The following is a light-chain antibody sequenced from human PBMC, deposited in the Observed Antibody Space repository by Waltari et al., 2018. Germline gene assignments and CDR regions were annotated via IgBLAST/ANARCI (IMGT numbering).Light chain of an antibody. CDR1: QSRVHSDGNTH. CDR2: RVS. Sequence: DVVMTLSPLSLPVTLGQAASVSCKSSQSRVHSDGNTHLNWFQQRPGPSPRRLIYRVSNRDSGVPDRVSGSGSDTDFTLKISRVEAGDVGVYYCMQGTHWPYTFGQGTKLDIK. J-gene: IGKJ2*01. V-gene: IGKV2-30*02. CDR3: MQGTHWPYT.